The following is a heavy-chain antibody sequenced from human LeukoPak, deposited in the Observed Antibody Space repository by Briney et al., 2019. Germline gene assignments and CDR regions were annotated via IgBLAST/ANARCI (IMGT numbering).Heavy chain of an antibody. V-gene: IGHV5-51*01. CDR2: IYPADSDT. CDR3: ARLVTAGHLYYGMDV. Sequence: GESLKISCKGSGYSFTSYWIGWVRQMPGKGLEWMGIIYPADSDTRYSPSFQGQVTISADKSISTAYLQWSSLKASDTAMYYCARLVTAGHLYYGMDVWGQGTTVTVSS. D-gene: IGHD6-13*01. CDR1: GYSFTSYW. J-gene: IGHJ6*02.